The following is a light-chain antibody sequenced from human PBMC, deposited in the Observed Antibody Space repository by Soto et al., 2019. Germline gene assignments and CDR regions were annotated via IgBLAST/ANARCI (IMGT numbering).Light chain of an antibody. J-gene: IGKJ1*01. V-gene: IGKV1-39*01. CDR1: QRVSSY. CDR2: ATS. CDR3: QQSYSDRWT. Sequence: DIEMTQSPSSLSASVGDRVTITCRASQRVSSYLNWYQQRPGKAPTLLIYATSNSQSARFSGGGSDTEFTLTITSLQPEDAATYYCQQSYSDRWTFGQGTKVDI.